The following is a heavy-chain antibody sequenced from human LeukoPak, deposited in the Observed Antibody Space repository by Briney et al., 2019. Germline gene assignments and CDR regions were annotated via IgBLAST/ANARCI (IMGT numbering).Heavy chain of an antibody. D-gene: IGHD2-2*02. Sequence: GASVKVSCKGSGYTFTSYDINWVRQATGQGLEWMGWMNPNSGNTGYAQKFQGRVTITRNTSISTAYMELSSLRSEDTAVYYCARGYCSSTSCYTYDAFDIWGQGTMVTVSS. V-gene: IGHV1-8*01. CDR1: GYTFTSYD. J-gene: IGHJ3*02. CDR3: ARGYCSSTSCYTYDAFDI. CDR2: MNPNSGNT.